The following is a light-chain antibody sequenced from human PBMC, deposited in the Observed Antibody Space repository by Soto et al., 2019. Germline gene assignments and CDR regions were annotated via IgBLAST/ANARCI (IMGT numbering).Light chain of an antibody. V-gene: IGKV3-15*01. J-gene: IGKJ2*01. CDR1: QSVSSN. CDR3: QQYNNWPMYT. CDR2: GAS. Sequence: IVLTQSPATLSVSPGERATLSCSASQSVSSNLAWYQQKPGQGPRLLISGASTRATGVPARFSASGFGTEFTLTISSLQSEDFAVYYCQQYNNWPMYTFGQGTKVDIK.